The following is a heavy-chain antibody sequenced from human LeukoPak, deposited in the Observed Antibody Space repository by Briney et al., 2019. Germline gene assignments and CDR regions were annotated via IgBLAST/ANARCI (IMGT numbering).Heavy chain of an antibody. Sequence: GGSLRLSCAASGFTFSSYAMHWVRQAPGKGLEHVSAISSNGGSTYYANSVKGRSTISRDNSKNTLYLQMGSLRAEDMAVYYCARDLNDAGQAFDIWGQGTMVTVSS. CDR2: ISSNGGST. CDR3: ARDLNDAGQAFDI. V-gene: IGHV3-64*01. CDR1: GFTFSSYA. D-gene: IGHD1-1*01. J-gene: IGHJ3*02.